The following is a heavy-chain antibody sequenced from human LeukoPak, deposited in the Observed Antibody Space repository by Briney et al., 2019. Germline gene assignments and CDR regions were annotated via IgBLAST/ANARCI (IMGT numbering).Heavy chain of an antibody. D-gene: IGHD5-18*01. V-gene: IGHV3-7*01. CDR2: IKKDGSEK. J-gene: IGHJ4*02. Sequence: GGSLRLSCAVSGFTFSSYWMSWVRQAPGKGLEWVANIKKDGSEKYYVDAVKGRFTISRDNAKTSLYLQMNSLRAEDTAVYYCARHLSGVTGYTYGRGIDYWGQGTLVTVSS. CDR1: GFTFSSYW. CDR3: ARHLSGVTGYTYGRGIDY.